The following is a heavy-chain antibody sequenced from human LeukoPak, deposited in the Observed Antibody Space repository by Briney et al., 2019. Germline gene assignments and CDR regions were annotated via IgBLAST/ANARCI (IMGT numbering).Heavy chain of an antibody. CDR1: GFTFRNVW. D-gene: IGHD1-26*01. V-gene: IGHV3-15*01. CDR3: STGGGSLES. Sequence: GGSLRLSCAVSGFTFRNVWMSWVRQAPGTGLEWVGRIKTKTDNGTTDYAAPVKGRFTISRDDSKNTLYLQMNSLKTEDTAVYYCSTGGGSLESWGQGTLVIVSS. CDR2: IKTKTDNGTT. J-gene: IGHJ4*02.